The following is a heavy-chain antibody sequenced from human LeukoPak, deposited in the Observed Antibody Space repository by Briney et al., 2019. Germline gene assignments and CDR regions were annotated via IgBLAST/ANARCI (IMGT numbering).Heavy chain of an antibody. CDR3: ARDHYYGSGSYSTYYYYGMDV. D-gene: IGHD3-10*01. CDR2: IKSKTDGGTT. Sequence: PGGSLRLSCAASGFTFSNAWMSWVRQAPGKGLEWVGRIKSKTDGGTTDYAAPVKGRFTISRDDSKNTLYLQMNSLRAEDTAVYYCARDHYYGSGSYSTYYYYGMDVWGQGTTVTVSS. V-gene: IGHV3-15*01. CDR1: GFTFSNAW. J-gene: IGHJ6*02.